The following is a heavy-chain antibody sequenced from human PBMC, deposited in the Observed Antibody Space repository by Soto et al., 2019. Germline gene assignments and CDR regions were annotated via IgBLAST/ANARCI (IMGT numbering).Heavy chain of an antibody. V-gene: IGHV3-30*18. J-gene: IGHJ4*02. Sequence: GGSLRLSCAASGFTFSTYGMHWVRQAPGKGLEWVAIISYDGSNQYYTDSVKGRFTISRDNSKNTLYLQMNSLRAEDTAVYYCAKEQTSRYYDSSAYPGPFDYWGQGTLVTVSS. CDR3: AKEQTSRYYDSSAYPGPFDY. CDR2: ISYDGSNQ. D-gene: IGHD3-22*01. CDR1: GFTFSTYG.